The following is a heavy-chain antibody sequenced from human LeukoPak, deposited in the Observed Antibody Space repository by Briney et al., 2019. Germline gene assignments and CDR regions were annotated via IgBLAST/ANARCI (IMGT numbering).Heavy chain of an antibody. V-gene: IGHV1-2*02. CDR3: ERERMRADFDY. J-gene: IGHJ4*02. Sequence: ASVKFSCKASGYTFTGYYMHWVRQAPGQGLEWMGSINPNSGGTNYAQKFEGRLNMNRDAYTSTVYIELKSLSSDDTPVYYCERERMRADFDYWLQGTLVTVSS. CDR1: GYTFTGYY. CDR2: INPNSGGT.